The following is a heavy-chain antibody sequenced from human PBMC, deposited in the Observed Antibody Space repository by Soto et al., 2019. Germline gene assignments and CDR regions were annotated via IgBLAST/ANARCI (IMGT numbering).Heavy chain of an antibody. V-gene: IGHV3-7*01. CDR3: ARDFYGGYTYGPGDY. D-gene: IGHD5-18*01. Sequence: GGSLRLSCAASGFMFSAYWMSWVRQAPGKGLEWVANIHGDGGKIYYVDSVKGRFTISRDNAKRSLYLQMNSLRAEDTAVYYCARDFYGGYTYGPGDYWGQGALVAVSS. CDR2: IHGDGGKI. J-gene: IGHJ4*02. CDR1: GFMFSAYW.